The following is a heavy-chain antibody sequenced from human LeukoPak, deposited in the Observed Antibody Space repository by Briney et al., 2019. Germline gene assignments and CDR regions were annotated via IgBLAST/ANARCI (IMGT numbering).Heavy chain of an antibody. J-gene: IGHJ4*02. CDR1: GFSLSTSGMC. D-gene: IGHD3-9*01. CDR2: IDWDDYK. V-gene: IGHV2-70*11. CDR3: ARTTDYDLLTGYHSPSANLFDH. Sequence: SGPTLVNPTQTLTLTCTVSGFSLSTSGMCVTWVRQPPGRALEWLARIDWDDYKYYNTSLKTRLTISKDTSKNQVVLTMTSMGPVDTATYYCARTTDYDLLTGYHSPSANLFDHWGQGTLVTVSS.